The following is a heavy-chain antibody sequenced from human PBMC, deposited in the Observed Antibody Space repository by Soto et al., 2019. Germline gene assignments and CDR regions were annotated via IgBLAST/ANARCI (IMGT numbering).Heavy chain of an antibody. CDR2: IYYTGTT. Sequence: PSETLSLTCTASDSPISSYYWGWFRQPPGLGLEWVGYIYYTGTTTYNPSLRSRVAISLDASKSQFSLNLTSVTAADTAVYFCARLGGYYQAFDYWGPGALVTVSS. D-gene: IGHD3-22*01. V-gene: IGHV4-59*08. CDR3: ARLGGYYQAFDY. J-gene: IGHJ4*01. CDR1: DSPISSYY.